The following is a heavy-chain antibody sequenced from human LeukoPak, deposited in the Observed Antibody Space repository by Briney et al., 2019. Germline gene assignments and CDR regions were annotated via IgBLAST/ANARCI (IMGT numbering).Heavy chain of an antibody. J-gene: IGHJ4*02. CDR1: GFTVSSNY. D-gene: IGHD6-19*01. CDR3: ARDYSSSGWYVFDY. CDR2: IYSGGST. Sequence: GGSLRLSCAASGFTVSSNYMSWVRQAPGKGLEWVSVIYSGGSTYYADSVKGRFTISRDNSKNTLYLQMNSLRAEDTAVYYCARDYSSSGWYVFDYWGQGTLVTVSS. V-gene: IGHV3-53*01.